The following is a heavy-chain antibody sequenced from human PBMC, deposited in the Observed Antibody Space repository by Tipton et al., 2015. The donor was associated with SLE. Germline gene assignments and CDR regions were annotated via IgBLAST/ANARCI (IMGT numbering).Heavy chain of an antibody. D-gene: IGHD3-22*01. Sequence: TLSLTCAVYGGSFSGYYWSWIRQPPGKGLEWIGEINHSGSTNYNPSLKSRVTISVDTSKNQFSLKLSSVTAADTAVYYCARMVIYYDSSGHGYWGQGTLVTVSS. J-gene: IGHJ4*02. CDR3: ARMVIYYDSSGHGY. CDR1: GGSFSGYY. CDR2: INHSGST. V-gene: IGHV4-34*01.